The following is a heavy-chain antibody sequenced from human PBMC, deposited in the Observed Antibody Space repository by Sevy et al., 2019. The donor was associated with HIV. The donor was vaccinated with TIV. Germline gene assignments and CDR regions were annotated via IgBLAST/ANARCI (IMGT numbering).Heavy chain of an antibody. CDR3: ARHLGGYGGNSIDY. D-gene: IGHD2-21*02. J-gene: IGHJ4*02. Sequence: ASVEVSCKASGYTFTSYGISWVRQAPGQGLEWMGWISAYNGNTNYAQKLQDRVTMTTDTSTSTAYMELRSLRSDDTASSYCARHLGGYGGNSIDYWGQGTLVTVSS. CDR1: GYTFTSYG. V-gene: IGHV1-18*01. CDR2: ISAYNGNT.